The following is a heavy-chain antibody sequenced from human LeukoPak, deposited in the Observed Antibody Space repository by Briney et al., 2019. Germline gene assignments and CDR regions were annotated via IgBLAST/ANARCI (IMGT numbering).Heavy chain of an antibody. D-gene: IGHD2-15*01. Sequence: GGSLRLSCAASGFTFSSYEMNWVRQAPGKGLGWVSYISSSGSTIYYADSVKGRFTISRDNAKNSLYLQMNSLRAEDTAVYYCAREVSCSGGSCYDGLDYWGQGTLVTVSS. CDR2: ISSSGSTI. J-gene: IGHJ4*02. CDR3: AREVSCSGGSCYDGLDY. V-gene: IGHV3-48*03. CDR1: GFTFSSYE.